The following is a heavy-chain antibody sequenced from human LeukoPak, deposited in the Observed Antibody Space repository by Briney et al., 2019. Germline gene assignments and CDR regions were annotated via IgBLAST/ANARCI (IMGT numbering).Heavy chain of an antibody. CDR3: ARALWFGDPRYYFDY. CDR2: INPNSGGT. V-gene: IGHV1-2*02. CDR1: GYTFTGYY. D-gene: IGHD3-10*01. J-gene: IGHJ4*02. Sequence: ASVKVSCKASGYTFTGYYMHWVRQAPGQGLEWMGWINPNSGGTNYAQKLQGRVTMTTDTSTSTAYMELRSLRSDDTAVYYCARALWFGDPRYYFDYWGQGTLVTVSS.